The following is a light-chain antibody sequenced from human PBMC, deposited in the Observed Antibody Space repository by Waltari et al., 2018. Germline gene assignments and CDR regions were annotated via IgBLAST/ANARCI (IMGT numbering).Light chain of an antibody. CDR2: DTS. CDR3: LASYSGSWV. CDR1: TGAVTRYHY. Sequence: QAVVTQEPSLTVSPGGTVTLTCGSSTGAVTRYHYPSWFQQKPGQVPMTLIYDTSNKQSWTPARFSCSLPGGQAALPLSGARPEDEAEYFCLASYSGSWVFGGGTRLTVL. J-gene: IGLJ3*02. V-gene: IGLV7-46*01.